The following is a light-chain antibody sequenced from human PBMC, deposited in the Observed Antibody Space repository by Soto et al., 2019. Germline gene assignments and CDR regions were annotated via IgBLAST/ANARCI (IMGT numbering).Light chain of an antibody. CDR1: SSDIGGYNY. CDR2: DVS. Sequence: QSALTQPASVSGSPGQSITISCTGTSSDIGGYNYVSWYQQLPGKVPKLIIYDVSNRPSGVSDRFSGSKSGNAASLTISGLQASDVAAYYLSSYTRTSTLYVFGTGTKLTVL. V-gene: IGLV2-14*03. J-gene: IGLJ1*01. CDR3: SSYTRTSTLYV.